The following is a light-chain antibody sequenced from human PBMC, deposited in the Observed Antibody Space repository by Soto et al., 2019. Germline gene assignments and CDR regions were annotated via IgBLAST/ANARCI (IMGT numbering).Light chain of an antibody. CDR2: NDN. Sequence: QSVLTQPPSTSGTPGQRVSISCSGSSSNIGSNAVNWYQHLPGTAPKLLIYNDNLRPSGVPDRFSGSKSGTSASLAISGLQSEHEADFYCAAWDDSLNGYVFGTGTKLTVL. CDR3: AAWDDSLNGYV. V-gene: IGLV1-44*01. CDR1: SSNIGSNA. J-gene: IGLJ1*01.